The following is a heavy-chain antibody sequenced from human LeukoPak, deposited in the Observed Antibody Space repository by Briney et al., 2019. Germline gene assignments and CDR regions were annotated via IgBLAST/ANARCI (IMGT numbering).Heavy chain of an antibody. J-gene: IGHJ4*02. V-gene: IGHV3-33*08. CDR1: GFTFSSYG. Sequence: PGKSLRLSCAASGFTFSSYGMHWVRQAPGKGLEWVAAVWYDGSNKYYADSVKGRFTISRDNSKNTLYLQMNSLRADDTAVYYCARIPWVGELLGGDYWGQGTLVTVSS. D-gene: IGHD3-10*01. CDR2: VWYDGSNK. CDR3: ARIPWVGELLGGDY.